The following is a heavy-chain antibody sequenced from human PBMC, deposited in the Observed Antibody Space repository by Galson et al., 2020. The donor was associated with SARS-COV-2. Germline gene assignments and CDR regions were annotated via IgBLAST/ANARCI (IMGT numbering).Heavy chain of an antibody. D-gene: IGHD3-10*01. CDR1: GGSFSGYS. J-gene: IGHJ6*03. CDR2: INSGGNT. V-gene: IGHV4-34*01. Sequence: SETLSLTCAVYGGSFSGYSWTWVRQPPGKGLEWIGEINSGGNTNYSPSLRSRVTISVDTSKNQFSLNLRSVTAADTALYYCARGRRGVVPSPVLGWGPYYSYYYMDVWNKGTTVTVSS. CDR3: ARGRRGVVPSPVLGWGPYYSYYYMDV.